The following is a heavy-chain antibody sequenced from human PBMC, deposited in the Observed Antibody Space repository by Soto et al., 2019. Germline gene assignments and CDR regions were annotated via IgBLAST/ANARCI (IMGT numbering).Heavy chain of an antibody. V-gene: IGHV1-24*01. J-gene: IGHJ4*02. D-gene: IGHD3-22*01. Sequence: GASVKVSCKVSGYTLTELSMHWVRQAPGKGLEWMGGFDPEDGETIYAQKFQGRVTMTEDTSTDTAYMELSSLRSEDTAVYYCATAYDSSGYYFLTTGYFDYWGQGTLVTVSS. CDR3: ATAYDSSGYYFLTTGYFDY. CDR1: GYTLTELS. CDR2: FDPEDGET.